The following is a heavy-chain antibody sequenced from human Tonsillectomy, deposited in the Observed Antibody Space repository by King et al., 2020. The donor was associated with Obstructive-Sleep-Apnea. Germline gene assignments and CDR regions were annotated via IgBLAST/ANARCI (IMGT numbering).Heavy chain of an antibody. Sequence: VQLQESGPGLVKPSETLSLTCTVSGGSISSYYWSWIRQPPGKGLEWIGYISYSGSTKYNPSPKSRLTISVDTSKNQFSLKLSSVTAADTAVYYCARHDILTGYSHYDYWGQGTLVTVSP. CDR1: GGSISSYY. CDR3: ARHDILTGYSHYDY. D-gene: IGHD3-9*01. V-gene: IGHV4-59*08. J-gene: IGHJ4*02. CDR2: ISYSGST.